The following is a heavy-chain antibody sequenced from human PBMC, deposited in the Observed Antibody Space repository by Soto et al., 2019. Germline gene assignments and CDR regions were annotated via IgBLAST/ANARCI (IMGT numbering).Heavy chain of an antibody. D-gene: IGHD2-21*02. J-gene: IGHJ5*01. CDR2: IIPLFGTP. CDR3: ARASPVICGGDPCYRLDSSFDS. CDR1: GATFSTTG. V-gene: IGHV1-69*01. Sequence: QVQLVQSGAEGRKPGSSLRVSCKSSGATFSTTGISWVRQAPGQGLEWMGGIIPLFGTPKYARKFQGRVSITADEYTNTVYMELNSLRPDDAAVYYCARASPVICGGDPCYRLDSSFDSWGQGSLVIVSS.